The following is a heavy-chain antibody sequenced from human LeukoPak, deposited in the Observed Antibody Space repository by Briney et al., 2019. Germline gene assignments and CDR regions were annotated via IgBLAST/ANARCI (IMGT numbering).Heavy chain of an antibody. Sequence: ASVKVSCKASGYTFTRYFMHWVRQAPGQGLEWMGIINPSGGSTAYAQKFQGRVTMTRDMSPSTVYMELSSLRSEDTAVYYCARVSGDYSMPFDYWGQGTLVTVSS. CDR1: GYTFTRYF. CDR3: ARVSGDYSMPFDY. J-gene: IGHJ4*02. D-gene: IGHD2/OR15-2a*01. CDR2: INPSGGST. V-gene: IGHV1-46*01.